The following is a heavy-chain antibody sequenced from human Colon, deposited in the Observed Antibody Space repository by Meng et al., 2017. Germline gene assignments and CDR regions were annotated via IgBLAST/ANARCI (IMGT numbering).Heavy chain of an antibody. Sequence: SETLSLTCSVSGYSITGGYYWDWIRQSPGKGLEWIGTFYHTGNTYYNPSLKSRVSISLDRSKNQFSLRLTSVTAADTAIYYCARDAAITFGELIEGIDSWGQGTLVTVSS. D-gene: IGHD3-16*02. CDR3: ARDAAITFGELIEGIDS. J-gene: IGHJ4*02. CDR2: FYHTGNT. V-gene: IGHV4-38-2*02. CDR1: GYSITGGYY.